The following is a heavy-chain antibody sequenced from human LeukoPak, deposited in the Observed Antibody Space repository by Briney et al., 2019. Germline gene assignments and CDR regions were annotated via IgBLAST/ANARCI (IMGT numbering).Heavy chain of an antibody. CDR3: ARANYNDWGLFDY. J-gene: IGHJ4*02. D-gene: IGHD3-10*01. CDR2: INHSGST. CDR1: GGSFSGYY. Sequence: PSETLSLTCAVYGGSFSGYYWSWIRQPPGKGLEWIGEINHSGSTNYNPSLKSRVTISVDTSKNQFSLKLSSVTAADTAVYYCARANYNDWGLFDYLGQGTLVTVSS. V-gene: IGHV4-34*01.